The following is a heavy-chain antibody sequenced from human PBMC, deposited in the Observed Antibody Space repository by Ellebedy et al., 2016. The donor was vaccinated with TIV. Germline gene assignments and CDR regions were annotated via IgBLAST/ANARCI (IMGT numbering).Heavy chain of an antibody. J-gene: IGHJ4*02. CDR1: GFTFSNFA. CDR3: ARAPSSGWYKGLFDY. D-gene: IGHD6-19*01. V-gene: IGHV3-30-3*01. Sequence: PGGSLRLSCAASGFTFSNFAMHWVRQAPGKGLEWVAVILYDGSNKYYADSVKGRFTISRDNSKNTLYLQMNSLRAEDTAVYYCARAPSSGWYKGLFDYWGQGTLATVSS. CDR2: ILYDGSNK.